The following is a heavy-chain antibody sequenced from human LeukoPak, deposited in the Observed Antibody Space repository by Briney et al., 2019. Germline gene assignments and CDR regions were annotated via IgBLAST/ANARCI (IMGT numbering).Heavy chain of an antibody. D-gene: IGHD6-19*01. CDR3: AWSIAVAGPFDY. CDR2: IRDSGET. CDR1: GFSVSNYY. Sequence: GGSLRLSCAGSGFSVSNYYMNWVRQAPGKGLEWVSLIRDSGETFYADSVKGRFTISRDNSKNTLYLQMNSLRAEDTAVYYCAWSIAVAGPFDYWGQGTLVTVSS. V-gene: IGHV3-66*02. J-gene: IGHJ4*02.